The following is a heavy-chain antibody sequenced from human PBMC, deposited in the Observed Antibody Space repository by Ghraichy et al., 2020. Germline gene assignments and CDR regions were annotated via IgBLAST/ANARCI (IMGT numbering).Heavy chain of an antibody. V-gene: IGHV3-30*02. D-gene: IGHD7-27*01. CDR1: GFTFSRYG. CDR2: IRYDGSNR. CDR3: AKDLSAEINGGSWFDP. Sequence: SCAASGFTFSRYGMHWVRQAPGKGLEWVAFIRYDGSNRYYGDSVKGRFTISRDVSKNTVDLQMSSLRVDDTAVYYCAKDLSAEINGGSWFDPWGLGTLVTVSS. J-gene: IGHJ5*02.